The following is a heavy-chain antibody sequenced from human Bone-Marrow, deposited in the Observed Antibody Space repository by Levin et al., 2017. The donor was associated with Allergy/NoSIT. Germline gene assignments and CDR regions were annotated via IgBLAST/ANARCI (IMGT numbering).Heavy chain of an antibody. Sequence: GESLKISCAASGFNFTNAWMSWVRQAPGKGLEWVGRIKSRNDGGTTDYAAPVKGRFVISKDVSKNTLYLQMNSLKTQDTAVYYCSTEGGHCSGGSCYLLPFYYGMDVWGQGTTVTVSS. CDR3: STEGGHCSGGSCYLLPFYYGMDV. CDR1: GFNFTNAW. V-gene: IGHV3-15*01. CDR2: IKSRNDGGTT. D-gene: IGHD2-15*01. J-gene: IGHJ6*02.